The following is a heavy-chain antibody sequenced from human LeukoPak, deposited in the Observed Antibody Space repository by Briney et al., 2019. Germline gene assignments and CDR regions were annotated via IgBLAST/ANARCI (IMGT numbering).Heavy chain of an antibody. Sequence: GGSLRLSCAASGFTVSRNYMSWVRQAPGKGLEWVSVIYSGGRTYYADSVKGRFTISRDNAKNSLFLQMNSLRAEDTAVYYCARVLRYCSGGNCYSGGLGYMDVWGKGTTVTISS. J-gene: IGHJ6*03. D-gene: IGHD2-15*01. CDR3: ARVLRYCSGGNCYSGGLGYMDV. CDR2: IYSGGRT. V-gene: IGHV3-66*01. CDR1: GFTVSRNY.